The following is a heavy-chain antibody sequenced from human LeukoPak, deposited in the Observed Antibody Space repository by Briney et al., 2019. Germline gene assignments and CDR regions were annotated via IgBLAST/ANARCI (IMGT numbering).Heavy chain of an antibody. D-gene: IGHD2-2*02. CDR1: GYTFTSYS. CDR2: INPNSGGT. Sequence: ASVKVSCKASGYTFTSYSLNWVRQAPGQGLEWMGWINPNSGGTNYAQKLQGRVTMTRDTSISTAYMELSRLRSDNTAVYYCARGRYCSSTSCYTSRYYYYMDVWGKGTTVTVSS. CDR3: ARGRYCSSTSCYTSRYYYYMDV. V-gene: IGHV1-2*02. J-gene: IGHJ6*03.